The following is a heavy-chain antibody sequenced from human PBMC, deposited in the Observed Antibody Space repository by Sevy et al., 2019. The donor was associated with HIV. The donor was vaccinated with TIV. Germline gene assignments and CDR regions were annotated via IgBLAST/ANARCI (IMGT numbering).Heavy chain of an antibody. V-gene: IGHV1-69*13. CDR3: AREGYCISTSCYGRTNWFDP. J-gene: IGHJ5*02. CDR1: VGTFSSYA. CDR2: IIPIFGTA. D-gene: IGHD2-2*01. Sequence: SVKVSCKASVGTFSSYAISWVRQAPGQGLEWMGGIIPIFGTANYAQKFQGRVTITADESTSTAYMELSSLRSEDTAVYYCAREGYCISTSCYGRTNWFDPWGQGTLVTVSS.